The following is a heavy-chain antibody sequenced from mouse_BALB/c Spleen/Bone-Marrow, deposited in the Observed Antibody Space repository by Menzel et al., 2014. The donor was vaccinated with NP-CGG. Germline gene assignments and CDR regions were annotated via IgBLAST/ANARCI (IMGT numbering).Heavy chain of an antibody. CDR2: IYPGGGNT. CDR3: ARPPYYYGSSYYWYFDV. CDR1: GYTFTDYY. D-gene: IGHD1-1*01. Sequence: VQLQQSGPELVKPGASVKISCKASGYTFTDYYINWVKQKPGQGLEWIGWIYPGGGNTKYNEKFKGKATLTVDTSSSTAYMQLSSLTSEVTAVYFCARPPYYYGSSYYWYFDVWGAGTTVTVSS. V-gene: IGHV1-84*02. J-gene: IGHJ1*01.